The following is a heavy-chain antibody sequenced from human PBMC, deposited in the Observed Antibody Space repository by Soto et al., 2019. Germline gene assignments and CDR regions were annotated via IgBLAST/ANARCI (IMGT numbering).Heavy chain of an antibody. CDR2: IIPIFNKA. J-gene: IGHJ4*02. CDR3: ARDAIDYCDPPHFDS. Sequence: QVQLVQSGAEVKEPGSSVKVSCKASGGTFSSYSFIWVRQAPGQGLEWMGGIIPIFNKANYAQKFQGRVTSTADESTSNAYMERTSLRYDDTAVYYCARDAIDYCDPPHFDSWGQGTLVTVSS. D-gene: IGHD4-17*01. CDR1: GGTFSSYS. V-gene: IGHV1-69*19.